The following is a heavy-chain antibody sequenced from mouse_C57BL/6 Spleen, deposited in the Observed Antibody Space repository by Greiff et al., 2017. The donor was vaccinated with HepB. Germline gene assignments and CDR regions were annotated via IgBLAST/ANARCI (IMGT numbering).Heavy chain of an antibody. V-gene: IGHV1-26*01. Sequence: EVQLQQSGPELVKPGASVKISCKASGYTFTDYYMNWVKQSHGKSLEWIGDINPNNGGTSYNQKFKGKATLTVDKSSSTAYMELRSLTSEDSAVYCCARGGSSYEYFDVWGTGTTVTVSS. CDR3: ARGGSSYEYFDV. J-gene: IGHJ1*03. CDR2: INPNNGGT. CDR1: GYTFTDYY. D-gene: IGHD1-1*01.